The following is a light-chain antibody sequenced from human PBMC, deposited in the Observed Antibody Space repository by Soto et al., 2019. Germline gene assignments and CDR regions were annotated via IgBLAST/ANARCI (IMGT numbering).Light chain of an antibody. V-gene: IGKV1-5*01. CDR3: QQYNSYSPET. Sequence: IHITQSPSTLSASFGERVPITFRASQSISRWLAWYQQKPGKAPNLLIYDASSLESGVPSRFSGSGSGTEFTLTITSLQPDDFATYYCQQYNSYSPETFGQGTKVDI. CDR2: DAS. J-gene: IGKJ1*01. CDR1: QSISRW.